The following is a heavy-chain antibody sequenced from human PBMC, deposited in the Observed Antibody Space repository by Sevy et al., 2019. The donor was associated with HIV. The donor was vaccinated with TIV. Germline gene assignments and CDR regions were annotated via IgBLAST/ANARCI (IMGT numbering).Heavy chain of an antibody. Sequence: GGSLRLSCAASGFTFSTYSMNWVRQAPGKGLEWVSYISSSSRTIFYADSVKGQFTISRDNAKKSLYLQMDSLTAEDTAVYYCARDEQTYGDYDYFDYWCQGTLVTVSS. CDR1: GFTFSTYS. CDR2: ISSSSRTI. V-gene: IGHV3-48*01. J-gene: IGHJ4*02. D-gene: IGHD4-17*01. CDR3: ARDEQTYGDYDYFDY.